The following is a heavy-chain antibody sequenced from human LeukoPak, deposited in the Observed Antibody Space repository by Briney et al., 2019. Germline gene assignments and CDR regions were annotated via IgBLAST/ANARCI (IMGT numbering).Heavy chain of an antibody. CDR3: TTVRIA. V-gene: IGHV3-15*01. J-gene: IGHJ5*02. CDR1: GFTFTNAW. D-gene: IGHD2-21*01. Sequence: GGSLRLSCVASGFTFTNAWMTWVRQAPGKGLEWVGRIKTKTDGWTTDYAAPVKGRFTISRDDSKNTLYLQMNSLKIEDTAVYYCTTVRIAWGQGTLVTASS. CDR2: IKTKTDGWTT.